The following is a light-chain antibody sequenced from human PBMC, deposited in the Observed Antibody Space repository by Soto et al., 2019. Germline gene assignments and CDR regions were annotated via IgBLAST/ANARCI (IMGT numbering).Light chain of an antibody. V-gene: IGKV2-28*01. J-gene: IGKJ1*01. Sequence: DILMTQFPLSLPVTPGELASISCTSSQSLLNSNGNNYLDWYPQKPGQSPQLLIHLGSKRASGVPDRVSASGLATSFTLKISRVEAEDVGVYYGMQALRNPWTFGQGTKVEIK. CDR2: LGS. CDR3: MQALRNPWT. CDR1: QSLLNSNGNNY.